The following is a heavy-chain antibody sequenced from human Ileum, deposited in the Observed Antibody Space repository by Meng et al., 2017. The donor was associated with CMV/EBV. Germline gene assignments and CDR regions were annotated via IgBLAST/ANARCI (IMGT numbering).Heavy chain of an antibody. V-gene: IGHV3-74*01. D-gene: IGHD1-14*01. CDR1: GFTFRDYW. Sequence: GESLKISCAASGFTFRDYWMHWVRQSPGKGLVWVARINNDGNTANYADSVQGRFTISRDNTKNTLYLQMNSLRAEDTAVYYCARPYTGASTLPFWGQGTLVTVSS. CDR3: ARPYTGASTLPF. J-gene: IGHJ4*02. CDR2: INNDGNTA.